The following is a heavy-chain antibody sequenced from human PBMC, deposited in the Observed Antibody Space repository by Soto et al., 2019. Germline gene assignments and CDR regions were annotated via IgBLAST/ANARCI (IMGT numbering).Heavy chain of an antibody. CDR3: ATIYASGSYFTPDY. Sequence: XVCLRLACAACGFSFSSYSMNWVRQAPGKGLEWVSSISSSSSYIYYADSVKGRFTISRDNAKNSLYLQMNSLRAEDSAAYYCATIYASGSYFTPDYWGQGTLVTVSS. CDR1: GFSFSSYS. J-gene: IGHJ4*02. CDR2: ISSSSSYI. V-gene: IGHV3-21*01. D-gene: IGHD3-10*01.